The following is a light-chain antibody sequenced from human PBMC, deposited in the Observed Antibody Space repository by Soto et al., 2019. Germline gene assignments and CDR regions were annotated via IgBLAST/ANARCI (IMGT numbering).Light chain of an antibody. CDR3: QYCDDYSWT. CDR1: QSITDW. J-gene: IGKJ1*01. CDR2: KAS. V-gene: IGKV1-5*03. Sequence: EIQMTQSPSTLSSSVGDRVTITCRASQSITDWLSWYQQKPGRAPKFLIYKASNLEGGVPSRFSGSGSGTEFTLTISSVQPDDFATYYCQYCDDYSWTFGQGTKVEIK.